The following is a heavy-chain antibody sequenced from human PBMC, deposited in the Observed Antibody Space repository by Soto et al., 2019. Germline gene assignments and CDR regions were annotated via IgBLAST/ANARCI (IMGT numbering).Heavy chain of an antibody. D-gene: IGHD6-13*01. CDR3: AKDIGAAGVFDH. CDR2: LSGRGDTT. CDR1: GFDFRAYA. J-gene: IGHJ4*02. V-gene: IGHV3-23*01. Sequence: DVQLLESGGDLVQPGGSLRLSCAASGFDFRAYAMSWVRQTPGKGLEWVSGLSGRGDTTDYADSVKGRFTISRDNSKNTLYLQMNGLRVEDTAIYYCAKDIGAAGVFDHWGQGTLVTVSS.